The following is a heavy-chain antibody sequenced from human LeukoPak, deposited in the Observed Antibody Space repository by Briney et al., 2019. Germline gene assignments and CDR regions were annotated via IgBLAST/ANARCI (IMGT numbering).Heavy chain of an antibody. Sequence: GGSLRLSCAASGFTFSNYWMHWVRQAPGKGLVWVSRINSDGSSTTYADSVKGRFTTSRDNAKNTLFLQMDSLRAEDTAVYFCARVWYSNTWAIDCWGQGTLVTVSS. V-gene: IGHV3-74*01. D-gene: IGHD6-13*01. CDR3: ARVWYSNTWAIDC. CDR2: INSDGSST. CDR1: GFTFSNYW. J-gene: IGHJ4*02.